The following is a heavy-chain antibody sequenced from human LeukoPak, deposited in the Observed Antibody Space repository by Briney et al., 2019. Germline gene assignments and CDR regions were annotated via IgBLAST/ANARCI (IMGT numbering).Heavy chain of an antibody. V-gene: IGHV3-30*04. J-gene: IGHJ4*02. D-gene: IGHD3-10*01. CDR3: ASPMVRGVGYFDY. CDR2: ISYDGSNK. CDR1: GSTFSSYA. Sequence: GGSLRLSCAASGSTFSSYAMHWVRQAPGKGLEWVAVISYDGSNKYYADSVKGRFTISRDNSKNTLYLQMNSLRAEDTAVYYCASPMVRGVGYFDYWGQGTLVTVSS.